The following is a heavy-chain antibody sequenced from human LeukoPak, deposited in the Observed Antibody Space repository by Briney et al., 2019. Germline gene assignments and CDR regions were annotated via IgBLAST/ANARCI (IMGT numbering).Heavy chain of an antibody. Sequence: SETLSLTRTVSGGSISSSSYYWGWIRQPPGQGLEWIGSIYYSGSTYYNPSLKSRVTISVDTSKNQFSLKLSSVTAADTAVYYCARFGWGTATRRPNYYYYYMDVWGKGTTVTISS. J-gene: IGHJ6*03. V-gene: IGHV4-39*01. D-gene: IGHD2-15*01. CDR3: ARFGWGTATRRPNYYYYYMDV. CDR1: GGSISSSSYY. CDR2: IYYSGST.